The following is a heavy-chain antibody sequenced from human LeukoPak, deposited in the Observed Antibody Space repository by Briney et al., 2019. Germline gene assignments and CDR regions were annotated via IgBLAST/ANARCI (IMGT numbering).Heavy chain of an antibody. J-gene: IGHJ6*02. Sequence: SETLSLTCTVAGGSISSYYWSWLRQPPGKGLEWIGYIYYSGSTNYNPSLKSRVTISVDTSKNQFSLKLSSVTAADTAVYYCARAGELGSSSWYGDYYYGMDVWGQGTTVTVSS. CDR2: IYYSGST. D-gene: IGHD6-13*01. CDR1: GGSISSYY. V-gene: IGHV4-59*01. CDR3: ARAGELGSSSWYGDYYYGMDV.